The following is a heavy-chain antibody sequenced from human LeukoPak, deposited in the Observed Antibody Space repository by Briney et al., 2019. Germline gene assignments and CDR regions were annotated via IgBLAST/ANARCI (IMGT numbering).Heavy chain of an antibody. Sequence: GGSLRLSCAASGFTFSSYWMSWVRQAPGKGLEWVANIKQDGSEKYYVDSVKDRFTISRDNAKNSLYLQMNSLRAEDTAVYYCARFYGLGRYYLLLYRMDGLGQRATVTVSS. D-gene: IGHD3-10*01. CDR1: GFTFSSYW. J-gene: IGHJ6*01. CDR3: ARFYGLGRYYLLLYRMDG. CDR2: IKQDGSEK. V-gene: IGHV3-7*01.